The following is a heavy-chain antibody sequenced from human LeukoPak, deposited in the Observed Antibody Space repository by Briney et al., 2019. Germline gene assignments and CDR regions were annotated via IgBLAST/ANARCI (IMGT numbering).Heavy chain of an antibody. J-gene: IGHJ3*02. V-gene: IGHV4-39*07. D-gene: IGHD4-17*01. Sequence: SETLSLTCTVSGGSISSSSYYWGWIRQPPGKGLEWIGSIYYSGSTYYNPSLKSRVTISVDTSKNQFSLKLSSVTAADTAVYYCASHDYGDSPGAFDIWGQGTMVTVSS. CDR3: ASHDYGDSPGAFDI. CDR1: GGSISSSSYY. CDR2: IYYSGST.